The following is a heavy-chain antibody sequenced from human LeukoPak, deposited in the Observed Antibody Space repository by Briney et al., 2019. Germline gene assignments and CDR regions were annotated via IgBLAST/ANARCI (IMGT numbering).Heavy chain of an antibody. CDR1: GGSFSGYY. D-gene: IGHD3-22*01. CDR2: INHSGST. CDR3: AKTYYYDPFDF. J-gene: IGHJ4*02. Sequence: SETLSLTCAVYGGSFSGYYWSWIRQPPGKGLEWIGEINHSGSTNYNPSLKSRVIMSVDTSKNQFSLKLSSVTAADTAVYYCAKTYYYDPFDFWGQGTLVTVSS. V-gene: IGHV4-34*01.